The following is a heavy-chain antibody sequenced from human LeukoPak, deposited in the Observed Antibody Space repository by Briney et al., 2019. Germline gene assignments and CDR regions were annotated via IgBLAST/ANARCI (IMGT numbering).Heavy chain of an antibody. CDR2: IYYSGST. D-gene: IGHD3-16*01. CDR3: ARLCQVITCAKFEY. Sequence: SETLSLTCTVSGDFLSSGDYYWGWIRQSPGKGLTWIGSIYYSGSTLYSASFESRVTMSVDTSKNQFSLKLRSVTAADTAVYYCARLCQVITCAKFEYWGQGILVTVSS. J-gene: IGHJ4*02. CDR1: GDFLSSGDYY. V-gene: IGHV4-39*01.